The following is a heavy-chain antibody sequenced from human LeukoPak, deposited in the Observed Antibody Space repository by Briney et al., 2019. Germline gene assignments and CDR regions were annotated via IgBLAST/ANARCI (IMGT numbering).Heavy chain of an antibody. J-gene: IGHJ4*02. Sequence: GGSLRLSCAASGFTFSSYAMSWVRQAPGKGLEWVSAISGSGGSTYYADSVKGRFTISRDNSKNTLYLQMSSLRAEDTAVYYCAKPPYYYDSSGYYPLVPYWGQGTLVTVSS. V-gene: IGHV3-23*01. CDR1: GFTFSSYA. CDR2: ISGSGGST. D-gene: IGHD3-22*01. CDR3: AKPPYYYDSSGYYPLVPY.